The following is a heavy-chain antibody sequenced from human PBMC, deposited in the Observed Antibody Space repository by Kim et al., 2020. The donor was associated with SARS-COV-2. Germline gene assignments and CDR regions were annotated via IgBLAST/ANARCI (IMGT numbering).Heavy chain of an antibody. CDR1: GFTFSSYG. J-gene: IGHJ4*01. V-gene: IGHV3-30*18. Sequence: GGSLRLSCAASGFTFSSYGMHWVRQAPGKGLEWVAVISYDGSNKYYADSVKGRFTISRDNSKNTLYLQMNSLRAEDTAVYYCAKDDRTRITMVRGVFDY. CDR3: AKDDRTRITMVRGVFDY. CDR2: ISYDGSNK. D-gene: IGHD3-10*01.